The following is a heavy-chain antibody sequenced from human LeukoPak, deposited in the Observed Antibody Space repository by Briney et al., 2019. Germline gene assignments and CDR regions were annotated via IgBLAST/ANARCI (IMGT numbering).Heavy chain of an antibody. Sequence: PGGSLRLSCAASGFTFSDHYMDWVRQAPGKGLEWVGRTRNKANNYATEYAASVKGRFTISRDDSKNSLYLQMNSLKTEDTAVYYCASGSDSSGYPHDYWGQGTLVAVSS. CDR2: TRNKANNYAT. D-gene: IGHD3-22*01. CDR3: ASGSDSSGYPHDY. J-gene: IGHJ4*02. CDR1: GFTFSDHY. V-gene: IGHV3-72*01.